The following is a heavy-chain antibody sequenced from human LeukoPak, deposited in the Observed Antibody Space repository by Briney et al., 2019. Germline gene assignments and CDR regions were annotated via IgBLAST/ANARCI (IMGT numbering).Heavy chain of an antibody. V-gene: IGHV4-30-2*01. J-gene: IGHJ4*02. CDR1: GGSISSGGYS. D-gene: IGHD2-2*01. CDR2: IYHSGST. Sequence: PSETLSLTCAVSGGSISSGGYSWSWIRQPPGKGLEWIGYIYHSGSTYYNPSLKSRVTISVDRSKNQFSLKLSSMTAADTAVYYCARRAYCSSTSCYYYFDYWGQGTLVTVSS. CDR3: ARRAYCSSTSCYYYFDY.